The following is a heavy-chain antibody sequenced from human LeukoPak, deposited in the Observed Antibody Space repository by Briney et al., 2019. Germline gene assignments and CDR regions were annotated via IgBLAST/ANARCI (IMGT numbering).Heavy chain of an antibody. Sequence: SGTLSLTCAVSGGSISSSNWWSWVRQPPGKGLEWIGEIYHSGSTNYNPSLKSRVTISVDTSKNQFSLKLSSVTAADTAVYYCARDKGLREFDYWGQGTLVTVSS. CDR1: GGSISSSNW. CDR2: IYHSGST. CDR3: ARDKGLREFDY. V-gene: IGHV4-4*02. J-gene: IGHJ4*02.